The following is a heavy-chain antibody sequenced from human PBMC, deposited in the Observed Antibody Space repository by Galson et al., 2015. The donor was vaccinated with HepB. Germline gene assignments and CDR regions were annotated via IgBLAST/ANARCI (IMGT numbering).Heavy chain of an antibody. CDR2: IVVVSGNT. D-gene: IGHD2-21*02. Sequence: SVKVSCKASGFTFRSSAVQWVRQARGQRLEWIGWIVVVSGNTNYAQKFQERVTITRDMATSTAYMELYSLRSEDTAVYYCAAPSLPRYCGGDCYRVRAIGFDIWGQGTMVTVSS. J-gene: IGHJ3*02. CDR3: AAPSLPRYCGGDCYRVRAIGFDI. CDR1: GFTFRSSA. V-gene: IGHV1-58*01.